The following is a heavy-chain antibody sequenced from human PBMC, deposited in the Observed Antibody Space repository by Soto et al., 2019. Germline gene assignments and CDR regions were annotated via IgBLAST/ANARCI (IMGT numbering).Heavy chain of an antibody. J-gene: IGHJ4*02. Sequence: GASVKVSCKASGCTFRYDDIIWVRQATGQGLEWMGWMNPNSGNTGYAQKFQGRITMTRNTSISTAYMKLNSMTAADTAVYYCARGRTTMLPHDFDYWGQGALVTVSS. CDR1: GCTFRYDD. CDR2: MNPNSGNT. D-gene: IGHD1-7*01. V-gene: IGHV1-8*01. CDR3: ARGRTTMLPHDFDY.